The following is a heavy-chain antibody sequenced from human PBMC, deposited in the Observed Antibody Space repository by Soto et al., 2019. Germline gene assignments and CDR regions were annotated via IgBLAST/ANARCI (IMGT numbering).Heavy chain of an antibody. CDR1: GVTFSSYS. CDR3: GSRRTGPYY. D-gene: IGHD1-1*01. CDR2: IILIFGTA. J-gene: IGHJ4*02. V-gene: IGHV1-69*13. Sequence: GASVKVSCKASGVTFSSYSISWVRQAPGQGLEWMGGIILIFGTANYAQKFQGRVTITADESTSTAYMELSRLRSEDTAVYYCGSRRTGPYYWGQGTLVTVSS.